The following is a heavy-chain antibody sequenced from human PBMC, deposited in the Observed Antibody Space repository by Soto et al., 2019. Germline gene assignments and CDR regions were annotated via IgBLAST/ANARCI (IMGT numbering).Heavy chain of an antibody. Sequence: QLQLQESVPGLVKPSETLSLTCTVSGGSISSSSYYWGWIRQPPGKGLEWIGSIYYSGSTYYNPSLKSRVTISVDTSKNQFSLKLRYVTAADTAVYYCASCSGGSCYHGWFDPWGQGTLVTVSS. CDR1: GGSISSSSYY. V-gene: IGHV4-39*01. D-gene: IGHD2-15*01. CDR3: ASCSGGSCYHGWFDP. CDR2: IYYSGST. J-gene: IGHJ5*02.